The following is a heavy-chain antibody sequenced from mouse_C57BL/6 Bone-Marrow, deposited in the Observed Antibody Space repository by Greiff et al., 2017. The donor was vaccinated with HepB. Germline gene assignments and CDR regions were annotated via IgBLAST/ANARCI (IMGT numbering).Heavy chain of an antibody. CDR2: IYPGSGST. Sequence: QVQLQQPGAELVKPGASVKMSCKASGYTFTSYWITWVKQRPGQGLEWIGDIYPGSGSTNYNEKFKSKATLTVDTSSSTAYMQLSSLTSEDSAVYYCARRITTVVAHCYFDVWGTGTTVTVSS. D-gene: IGHD1-1*01. CDR3: ARRITTVVAHCYFDV. V-gene: IGHV1-55*01. J-gene: IGHJ1*03. CDR1: GYTFTSYW.